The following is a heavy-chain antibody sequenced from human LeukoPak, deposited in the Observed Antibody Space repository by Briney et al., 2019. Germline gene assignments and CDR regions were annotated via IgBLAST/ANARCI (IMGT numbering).Heavy chain of an antibody. CDR3: TRSDGYSFDY. J-gene: IGHJ4*02. CDR1: GYTFPSYW. V-gene: IGHV5-51*01. D-gene: IGHD5-24*01. Sequence: GESLKISCKGSGYTFPSYWIGGVRQMPGKGLEWMGIIYPYDSDTRYSPPFEGQVTISADKSITTAYLQWSSLKASDNAMYYCTRSDGYSFDYWGLGTLVTVSS. CDR2: IYPYDSDT.